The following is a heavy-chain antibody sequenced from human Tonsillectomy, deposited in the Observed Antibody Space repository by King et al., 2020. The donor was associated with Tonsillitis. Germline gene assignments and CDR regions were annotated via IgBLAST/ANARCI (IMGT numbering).Heavy chain of an antibody. CDR1: SASINNYY. V-gene: IGHV4-59*01. D-gene: IGHD4-17*01. CDR2: IYFTGNT. J-gene: IGHJ4*02. CDR3: ARGPTYGDYND. Sequence: QLQVSGPGLVMPSETLSLTCTVSSASINNYYWSWIRQPPGKGLEWIGYIYFTGNTNYNPSLRSRVTISIDTSKTRFSLKMDSVTAEDTAVYYCARGPTYGDYNDWGQGTLVTVSS.